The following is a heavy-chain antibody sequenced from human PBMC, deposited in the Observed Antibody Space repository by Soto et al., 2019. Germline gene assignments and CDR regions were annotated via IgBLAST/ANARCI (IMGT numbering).Heavy chain of an antibody. CDR3: ARGYCTNGVCRDYYYYGMDV. Sequence: QVPLVESGGGVVQPGRSLRLSCAASGFTFSSYAMHWVRQAPGKGLEWVAVISYDGSNKYYADSVKGRFTISRDNSKNTLYLQMNSLRAEDTAVYYCARGYCTNGVCRDYYYYGMDVWGQGTTVTVSS. CDR1: GFTFSSYA. CDR2: ISYDGSNK. J-gene: IGHJ6*02. V-gene: IGHV3-30-3*01. D-gene: IGHD2-8*01.